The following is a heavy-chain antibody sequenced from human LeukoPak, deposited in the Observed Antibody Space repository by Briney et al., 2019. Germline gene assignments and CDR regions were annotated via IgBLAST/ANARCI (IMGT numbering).Heavy chain of an antibody. D-gene: IGHD3-16*01. V-gene: IGHV3-30-3*01. CDR2: ISYDGSNK. CDR3: ARARYGGREGGVYFDY. Sequence: GGSLRLSCAASGFTFSSYAMHWVRQAPGKGLEWVAVISYDGSNKYYADSVKGRFTISRDNSKNTLYLQMNSLRAEDTAVYYCARARYGGREGGVYFDYWGQGTLVTVSS. J-gene: IGHJ4*02. CDR1: GFTFSSYA.